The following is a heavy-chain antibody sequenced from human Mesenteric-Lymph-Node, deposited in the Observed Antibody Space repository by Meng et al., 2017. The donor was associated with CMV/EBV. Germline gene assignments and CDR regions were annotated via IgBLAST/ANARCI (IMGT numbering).Heavy chain of an antibody. CDR2: IYHSGST. V-gene: IGHV4-38-2*02. D-gene: IGHD2-2*02. J-gene: IGHJ2*01. CDR3: ARGRGYCSSTSCYRSLPYWYFDL. CDR1: GYSIIIGYY. Sequence: SETLSLTCTVSGYSIIIGYYWGWIRQPPGKGLEWIGSIYHSGSTYYNPSIKSRVTISVDTSKKQFSLKLSSVTAADTDVYYCARGRGYCSSTSCYRSLPYWYFDLWGRGTLVTVSS.